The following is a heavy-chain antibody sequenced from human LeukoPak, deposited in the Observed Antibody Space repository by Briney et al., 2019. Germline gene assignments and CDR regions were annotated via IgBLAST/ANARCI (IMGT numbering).Heavy chain of an antibody. CDR2: INHSGST. CDR1: GGSFSGYY. CDR3: ARSDRRNWLDP. Sequence: PSETLSLTCAVYGGSFSGYYWSWIRQPPGKGLEWIGEINHSGSTNYNPSLKSRVTISVDTSKNQFSLKLSSVTAADTAVYHCARSDRRNWLDPWGQGTLVTVSS. V-gene: IGHV4-34*01. J-gene: IGHJ5*02.